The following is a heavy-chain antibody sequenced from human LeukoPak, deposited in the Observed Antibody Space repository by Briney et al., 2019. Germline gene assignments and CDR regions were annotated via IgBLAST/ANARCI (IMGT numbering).Heavy chain of an antibody. Sequence: GGSLRLSCAASGFTFSDYYMSWIRQAPGRGLEWVSYISSSGSTIYYADSVKGRFTISRDNAKNSLYLQMNSLRAEDTAVYYCARGGERITIFGVVIPRSPHDAFDIWGQGTMVTVSS. J-gene: IGHJ3*02. CDR2: ISSSGSTI. D-gene: IGHD3-3*01. CDR1: GFTFSDYY. V-gene: IGHV3-11*01. CDR3: ARGGERITIFGVVIPRSPHDAFDI.